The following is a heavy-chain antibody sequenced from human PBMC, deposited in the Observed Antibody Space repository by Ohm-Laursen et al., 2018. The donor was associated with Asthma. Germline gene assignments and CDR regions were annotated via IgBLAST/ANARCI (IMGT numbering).Heavy chain of an antibody. CDR1: GFTFSSYW. J-gene: IGHJ4*02. CDR2: INSDGSST. CDR3: ARAPPRLGYVDY. V-gene: IGHV3-74*01. D-gene: IGHD7-27*01. Sequence: SLRLSCAASGFTFSSYWMHWVRQAPGKGLVWVSRINSDGSSTSYADSVKGRFTISRDNAKNTLYLQMNSLRAEDTAVYYCARAPPRLGYVDYWGQGTLVTVSS.